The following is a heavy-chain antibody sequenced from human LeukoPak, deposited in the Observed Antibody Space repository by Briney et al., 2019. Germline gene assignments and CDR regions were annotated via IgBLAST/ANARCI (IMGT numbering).Heavy chain of an antibody. CDR1: GYTFTGYY. CDR3: ARVSPLLWFGEFSQLCWFDP. J-gene: IGHJ5*02. D-gene: IGHD3-10*01. V-gene: IGHV1-2*02. Sequence: ASVKVSCKASGYTFTGYYMHWVRQAPGQGLEWMGWINPNSGGTNYAQKFQGRVTMTRDTSISTAYMELSRLRSDDTAVYYCARVSPLLWFGEFSQLCWFDPWGQGTLVTVSS. CDR2: INPNSGGT.